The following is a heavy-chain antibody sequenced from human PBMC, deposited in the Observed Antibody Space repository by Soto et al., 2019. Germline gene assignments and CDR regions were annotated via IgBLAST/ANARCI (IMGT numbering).Heavy chain of an antibody. V-gene: IGHV3-23*01. Sequence: GGSLRLSCAASGFTFSSYAMSWVRQAPGEGLEWVSAISGSGGSTYYADSVKGRFTISRDNSKNTLYLQMNSLRAEDTAVYYCAKEGGYCSGGSCYYYYYYYGMDVWGQGTTVTVSS. CDR3: AKEGGYCSGGSCYYYYYYYGMDV. CDR1: GFTFSSYA. J-gene: IGHJ6*02. D-gene: IGHD2-15*01. CDR2: ISGSGGST.